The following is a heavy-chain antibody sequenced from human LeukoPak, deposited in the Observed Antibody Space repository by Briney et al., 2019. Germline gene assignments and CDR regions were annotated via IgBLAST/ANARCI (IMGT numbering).Heavy chain of an antibody. CDR3: ACLATRYYDSSGPNADY. V-gene: IGHV1-2*02. CDR1: GYTFTGYY. CDR2: INPNSGGT. J-gene: IGHJ4*02. D-gene: IGHD3-22*01. Sequence: ASVKVSCKASGYTFTGYYMHWVRQAPGQGLEWMGWINPNSGGTNYAQKFQGRVAMTRDASISTAYMELSRLRSDDTAVYYCACLATRYYDSSGPNADYWGQGTLVTVSS.